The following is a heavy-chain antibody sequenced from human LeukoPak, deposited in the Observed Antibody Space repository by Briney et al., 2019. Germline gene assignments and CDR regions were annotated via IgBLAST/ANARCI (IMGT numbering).Heavy chain of an antibody. J-gene: IGHJ4*02. CDR2: IYYSGTT. V-gene: IGHV4-59*12. D-gene: IGHD3-3*01. Sequence: SETLSLTCTVSGGSISSYYWSWIRQPPGKGLEWIGYIYYSGTTNYNPSLKSRVTISVDTSKNQFSLKLTSVTAADTAVYYCAREGGFYRPLDYSGQGTLVTVSS. CDR1: GGSISSYY. CDR3: AREGGFYRPLDY.